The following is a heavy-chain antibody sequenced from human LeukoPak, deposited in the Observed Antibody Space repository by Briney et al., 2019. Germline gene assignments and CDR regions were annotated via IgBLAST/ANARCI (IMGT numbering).Heavy chain of an antibody. CDR2: IKQDGIEK. J-gene: IGHJ4*02. D-gene: IGHD3-22*01. CDR1: GFTFSNYW. Sequence: GGSLRLSCAASGFTFSNYWMTWVRQAPGKGLEWVANIKQDGIEKYYVDSVKGRFTISRDNAKNSLFLQMDSLSAEDTAVYYCARDADSGGYYSYFDCWGQGTLVTVSS. CDR3: ARDADSGGYYSYFDC. V-gene: IGHV3-7*05.